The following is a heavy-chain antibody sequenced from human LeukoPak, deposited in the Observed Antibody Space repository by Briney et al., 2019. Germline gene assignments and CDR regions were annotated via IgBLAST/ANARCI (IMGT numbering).Heavy chain of an antibody. J-gene: IGHJ6*03. CDR1: GGSISSDSYY. CDR3: ARDPGSYYDSGRYYYYYMDV. V-gene: IGHV4-61*02. Sequence: SETLSLTCTVSGGSISSDSYYWSWIRQPAGKGLEWIGRIYTSGSTNYNPSLKSRVTISVDTSKNQFSLKLSSVTAADTAVYHWARDPGSYYDSGRYYYYYMDVWGKGTTVTVSS. CDR2: IYTSGST. D-gene: IGHD3-22*01.